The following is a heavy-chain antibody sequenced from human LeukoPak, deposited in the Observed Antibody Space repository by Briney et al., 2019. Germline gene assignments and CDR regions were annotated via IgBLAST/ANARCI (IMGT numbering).Heavy chain of an antibody. V-gene: IGHV3-15*01. CDR2: IKSKTDGGTT. CDR3: TTCLREWLRGGNWFDP. CDR1: GFTFSNAW. Sequence: SGGSLRLSCAASGFTFSNAWMSWVRQAPGKGLEWVGRIKSKTDGGTTDYAAPVKGRFTISRDDSKNTLYLQMNSLKTEDTAVYYCTTCLREWLRGGNWFDPWGQGTLVTVSS. J-gene: IGHJ5*02. D-gene: IGHD5-12*01.